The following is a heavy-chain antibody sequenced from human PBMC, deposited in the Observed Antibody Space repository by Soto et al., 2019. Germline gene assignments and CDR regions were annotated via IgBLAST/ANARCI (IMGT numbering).Heavy chain of an antibody. V-gene: IGHV3-33*01. CDR2: IWYDGSNK. J-gene: IGHJ4*02. CDR1: GFTFSSYG. CDR3: XXXXXXXXSFDH. Sequence: QVQLVESGGGVVQPGRSLRLSCAASGFTFSSYGMHWVRQAPGKGLEWVAVIWYDGSNKHFAESVKGRFTISRDNTKNTLYLQMNSXXAXXTAXXXXXXXXXXXXSFDHWGQGTLVTV.